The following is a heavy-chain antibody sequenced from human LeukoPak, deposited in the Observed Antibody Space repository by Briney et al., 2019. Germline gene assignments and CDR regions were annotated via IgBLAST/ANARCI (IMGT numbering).Heavy chain of an antibody. CDR3: AKEAQGCSITSCYFDS. D-gene: IGHD2-2*01. V-gene: IGHV3-7*03. J-gene: IGHJ4*02. CDR2: IKQDGSEK. Sequence: GGSLRLSCAASGFTFNSYWMSWVRQAPGKGLEWVANIKQDGSEKYYVDSVKGQFTISRDNSKNTLFLQMNSLRAEDTAVYYCAKEAQGCSITSCYFDSWGQGNLVTVSS. CDR1: GFTFNSYW.